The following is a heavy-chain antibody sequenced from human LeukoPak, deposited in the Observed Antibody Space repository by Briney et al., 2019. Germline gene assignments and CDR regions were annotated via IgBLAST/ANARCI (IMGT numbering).Heavy chain of an antibody. V-gene: IGHV4-59*12. J-gene: IGHJ3*02. D-gene: IGHD3-22*01. CDR3: ARDWGTMRPKAFDI. Sequence: SETLSLTCTVSGGSISTYFWSWIRQTPGKGLEWIGYIDHSGNTNYNPSLWGRVTIFVDTSKNQFSLKLSSVTAADTAVYYCARDWGTMRPKAFDIWGQGTMVTVSS. CDR2: IDHSGNT. CDR1: GGSISTYF.